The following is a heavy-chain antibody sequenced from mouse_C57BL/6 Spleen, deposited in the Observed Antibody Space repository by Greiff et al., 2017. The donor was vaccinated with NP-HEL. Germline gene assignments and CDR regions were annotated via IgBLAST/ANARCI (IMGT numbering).Heavy chain of an antibody. CDR3: TTEGYDYYAMDY. Sequence: EVQLQQSGAELVRPGASVKLSCTASGFNIKDYYMHWVKQRPEQGLEWIGRIDPEDGDTEYAPKFQGKATMTADTSSNTAYLQLSSLTSEDTAVYYCTTEGYDYYAMDYWGQGTSVTVSS. J-gene: IGHJ4*01. CDR2: IDPEDGDT. CDR1: GFNIKDYY. V-gene: IGHV14-1*01. D-gene: IGHD2-3*01.